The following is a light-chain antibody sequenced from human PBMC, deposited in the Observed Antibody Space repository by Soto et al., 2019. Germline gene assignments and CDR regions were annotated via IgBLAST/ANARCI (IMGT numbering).Light chain of an antibody. J-gene: IGKJ5*01. CDR3: MQSTQLPPT. Sequence: DVVMTQTPLSLSVAPGQPASISCKSSQSLLHITGETFLFWYLQKPGQSPQLLIYEVSTRVSGVRDRFSGSGSGTDFTLEISRVETDDVGIYYCMQSTQLPPTFGQWTRLGIE. V-gene: IGKV2D-29*02. CDR1: QSLLHITGETF. CDR2: EVS.